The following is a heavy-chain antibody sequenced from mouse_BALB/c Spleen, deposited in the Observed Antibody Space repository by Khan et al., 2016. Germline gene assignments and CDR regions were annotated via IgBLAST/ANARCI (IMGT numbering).Heavy chain of an antibody. D-gene: IGHD4-1*02. CDR2: IYPGSGSI. Sequence: QVQLQQSGPELVKPGASVKMSCKASGYTFTDYVISWVKQRTGQGLEWIGEIYPGSGSIYYTEKFKGKATLTADKSSNTAYMQLSSLTSEDSAVYFCAREVNWDGTYAMDYWGQGTSVTVSS. J-gene: IGHJ4*01. V-gene: IGHV1-81*01. CDR1: GYTFTDYV. CDR3: AREVNWDGTYAMDY.